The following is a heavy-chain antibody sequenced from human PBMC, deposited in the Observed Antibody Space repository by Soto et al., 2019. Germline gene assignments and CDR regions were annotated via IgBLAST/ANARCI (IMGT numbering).Heavy chain of an antibody. CDR3: ARVRQGCSANNCYFDP. V-gene: IGHV4-4*02. CDR1: CLSVRAPDW. D-gene: IGHD1-1*01. J-gene: IGHJ5*01. CDR2: VHISGHS. Sequence: TLSVTCTLSCLSVRAPDWWNWVRQSPDKGLEWIAEVHISGHSNYNPSLRSRVSVSIDSSKNQFYLNLNSVTAADTAIYYCARVRQGCSANNCYFDPWGQGTQVTVSS.